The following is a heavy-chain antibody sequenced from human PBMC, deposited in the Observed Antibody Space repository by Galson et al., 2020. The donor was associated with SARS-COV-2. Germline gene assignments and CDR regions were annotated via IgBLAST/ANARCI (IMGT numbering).Heavy chain of an antibody. CDR1: RFSIINYA. V-gene: IGHV3-23*01. J-gene: IGHJ4*02. CDR3: AKLLGADY. Sequence: GGSLRLSCAASRFSIINYAMSWVRQAPGKGLAWLSTISSSGGSTYYADSVKGRFTISRDNSKNTLYLQMNSLRAEDTAIYFCAKLLGADYWGQGTLVTVSS. CDR2: ISSSGGST.